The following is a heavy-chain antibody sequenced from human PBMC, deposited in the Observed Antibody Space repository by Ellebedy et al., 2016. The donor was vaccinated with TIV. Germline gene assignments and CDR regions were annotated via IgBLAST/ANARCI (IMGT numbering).Heavy chain of an antibody. Sequence: GESLKISXAASGFTFSSYSMNWVRQAPGKGLEWVSYISSSSSTIYYADSVKGRFTISRDNAKNSLYLQMNSLRDEDTAVYYCARDGDYDRKNAFDIWGQGTMVTVSS. CDR2: ISSSSSTI. CDR1: GFTFSSYS. D-gene: IGHD3-22*01. V-gene: IGHV3-48*02. J-gene: IGHJ3*02. CDR3: ARDGDYDRKNAFDI.